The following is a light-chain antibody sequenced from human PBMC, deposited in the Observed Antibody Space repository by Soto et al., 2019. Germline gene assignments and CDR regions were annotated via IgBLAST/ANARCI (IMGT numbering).Light chain of an antibody. V-gene: IGLV2-11*01. J-gene: IGLJ2*01. Sequence: QSALTQPRSVSGSPGQSVTISCTGTSSDVGGYNYVSWYQHHPGKAPKFIIFDVSSRPSGVPDRFSGSKSGNTAYLTISGLQAEDEADYYCCSLAGGNIFRVFGGGTKPPS. CDR3: CSLAGGNIFRV. CDR1: SSDVGGYNY. CDR2: DVS.